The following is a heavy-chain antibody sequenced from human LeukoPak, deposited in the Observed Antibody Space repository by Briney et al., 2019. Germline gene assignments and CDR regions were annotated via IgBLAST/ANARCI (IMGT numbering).Heavy chain of an antibody. Sequence: SETLSLTCTVSGGSISSSSYYWGWLRQPPGKGLEWIGSIYYSGTTYYNPSLKSRVAISVDTSKNQFSLKLRSVTAADTAVYYCGHSGSYYLFDYWGQGTLVTASS. D-gene: IGHD1-26*01. CDR2: IYYSGTT. V-gene: IGHV4-39*01. CDR3: GHSGSYYLFDY. CDR1: GGSISSSSYY. J-gene: IGHJ4*02.